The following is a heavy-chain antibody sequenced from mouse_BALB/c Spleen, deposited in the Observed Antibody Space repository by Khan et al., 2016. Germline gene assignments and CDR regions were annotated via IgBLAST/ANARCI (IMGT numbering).Heavy chain of an antibody. CDR3: ARWQLVLTWFTY. V-gene: IGHV1S135*01. Sequence: VQLQQSGPELMKPGASVMISCKASGYSFTSYYMHWVKQSHGKSLEWIGYIDPFNGGTSYNQKFKGKATLTVDKSSSTAYMHLSGLTSEDSAVYYCARWQLVLTWFTYWGQGTLVTVSA. CDR2: IDPFNGGT. D-gene: IGHD3-1*01. CDR1: GYSFTSYY. J-gene: IGHJ3*01.